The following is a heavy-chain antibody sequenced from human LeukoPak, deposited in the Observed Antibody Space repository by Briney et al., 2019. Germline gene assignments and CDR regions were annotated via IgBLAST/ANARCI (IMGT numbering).Heavy chain of an antibody. Sequence: SETLSLTCTASGGSISSSSYYWGWIRQPPGKGLEWIGSIYYSGSTYYNPSLKSRVTISVDTSKNQFSLKLSSVTAADTAVYYCARRGWSAGSYFDYWGQGTLVTVSS. V-gene: IGHV4-39*07. CDR3: ARRGWSAGSYFDY. J-gene: IGHJ4*02. D-gene: IGHD3-3*01. CDR1: GGSISSSSYY. CDR2: IYYSGST.